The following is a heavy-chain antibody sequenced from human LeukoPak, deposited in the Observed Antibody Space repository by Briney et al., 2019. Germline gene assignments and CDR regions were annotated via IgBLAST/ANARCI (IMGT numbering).Heavy chain of an antibody. CDR3: ARDNVLRGVLNWFDP. Sequence: GGSLRLSCAASGFTFSTYWMSWVRQAPGKGLEWVANIKEDGSEKYYVDSVKGRFTISRDNAKNSAYLQMNSLRAEDTAVYYCARDNVLRGVLNWFDPWGQGTLVTVSS. D-gene: IGHD3-10*01. V-gene: IGHV3-7*04. J-gene: IGHJ5*02. CDR2: IKEDGSEK. CDR1: GFTFSTYW.